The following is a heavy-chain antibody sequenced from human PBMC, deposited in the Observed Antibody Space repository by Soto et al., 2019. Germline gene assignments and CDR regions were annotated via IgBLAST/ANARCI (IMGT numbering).Heavy chain of an antibody. CDR3: ASFYSYDSSARGY. D-gene: IGHD3-22*01. CDR1: GGSVSSGSYY. J-gene: IGHJ4*02. CDR2: IYYSGST. V-gene: IGHV4-61*01. Sequence: QVQLQESGPGLVKPSETLSLTCTVSGGSVSSGSYYWSWIRQPPGKGLEWIGYIYYSGSTNYNPSLTRRVTISVDTSKNQFSLKLGSVTAADTAVYYCASFYSYDSSARGYWGQGTLVTVSS.